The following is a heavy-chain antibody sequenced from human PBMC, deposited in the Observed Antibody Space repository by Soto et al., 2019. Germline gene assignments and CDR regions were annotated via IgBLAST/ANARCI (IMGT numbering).Heavy chain of an antibody. CDR3: AGVPYSGYDFRLAFDI. V-gene: IGHV1-3*01. J-gene: IGHJ3*02. CDR2: IHAGNGYT. Sequence: QVQLVQSGAQVKKPGASVKVSCKASGYTFDNYALHWVRQAPGRRLEWMGWIHAGNGYTKYSPSFQGRVTITRDTSASRVHTDLSSVRSEETAVYYCAGVPYSGYDFRLAFDIWGQGTMVTVSS. CDR1: GYTFDNYA. D-gene: IGHD5-12*01.